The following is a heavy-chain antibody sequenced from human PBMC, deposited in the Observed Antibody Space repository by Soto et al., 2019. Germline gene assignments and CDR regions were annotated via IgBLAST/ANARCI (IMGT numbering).Heavy chain of an antibody. CDR3: ARQPPRQDGD. CDR2: IYYSGST. V-gene: IGHV4-59*08. D-gene: IGHD3-16*01. Sequence: SEXLSLTCTVSGGSISSYYWSWIRQPPGKGLEWIGYIYYSGSTNYNPSLKSRVTIPVDTSKNQFSLKLSSVTAADTAAYYCARQPPRQDGDWGQGTLVTVSS. CDR1: GGSISSYY. J-gene: IGHJ4*02.